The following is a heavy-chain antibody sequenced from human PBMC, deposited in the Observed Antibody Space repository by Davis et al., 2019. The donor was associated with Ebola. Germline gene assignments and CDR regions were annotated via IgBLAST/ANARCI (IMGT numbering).Heavy chain of an antibody. Sequence: GGSLRLSCKGSGYSFTSYWIGWVRQMPGKGLEWMGIIYPGDSDTRYSPSFQGQVTISADKSISTAYLQWSSLKASDTAMFYCARLDYFDSSGYYKPFFYWGQGTLVTVSS. CDR3: ARLDYFDSSGYYKPFFY. D-gene: IGHD3-22*01. J-gene: IGHJ4*02. V-gene: IGHV5-51*01. CDR2: IYPGDSDT. CDR1: GYSFTSYW.